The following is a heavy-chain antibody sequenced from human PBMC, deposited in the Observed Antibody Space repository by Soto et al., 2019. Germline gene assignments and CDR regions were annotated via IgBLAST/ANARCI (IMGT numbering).Heavy chain of an antibody. CDR1: GFTFSSYA. J-gene: IGHJ6*02. V-gene: IGHV3-30-3*01. CDR3: ARWKEEVVTLRTEGMDA. Sequence: GGSLRLSCAASGFTFSSYAMHWVRQAPGKGLEWVAVISYDGSNKYYADSVKGRFTISRDNSKNTLYLQMNSLRAEDTAVYYCARWKEEVVTLRTEGMDAWGQGTTVTVSS. D-gene: IGHD2-15*01. CDR2: ISYDGSNK.